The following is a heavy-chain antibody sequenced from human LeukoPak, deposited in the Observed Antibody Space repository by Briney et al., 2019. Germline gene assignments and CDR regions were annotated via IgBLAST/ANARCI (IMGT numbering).Heavy chain of an antibody. Sequence: ASAKVSCKASGYTSTGYYMHWVRQAPGQGLEWMGWINPNSGGTDYAQKFQGRVTMTRDTSISTAYMELSRLRSDDTAVYYCATARTIFGVVIENGYWGQGTLVTVSS. CDR2: INPNSGGT. D-gene: IGHD3-3*01. J-gene: IGHJ4*02. V-gene: IGHV1-2*02. CDR3: ATARTIFGVVIENGY. CDR1: GYTSTGYY.